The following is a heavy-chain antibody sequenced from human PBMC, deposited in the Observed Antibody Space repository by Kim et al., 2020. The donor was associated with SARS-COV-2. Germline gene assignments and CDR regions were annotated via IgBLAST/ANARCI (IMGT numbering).Heavy chain of an antibody. J-gene: IGHJ4*02. Sequence: VKGRFTISRDNSKNTLYLQMNSLRAEDMAVYYCAAPYYDYVWGSYRGPFDYWGQGTLVTVSS. V-gene: IGHV3-30*03. CDR3: AAPYYDYVWGSYRGPFDY. D-gene: IGHD3-16*02.